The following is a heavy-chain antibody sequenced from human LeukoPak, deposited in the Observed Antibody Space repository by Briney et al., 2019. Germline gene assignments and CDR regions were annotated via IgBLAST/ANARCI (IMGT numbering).Heavy chain of an antibody. CDR2: IIPIFGTA. CDR1: GGTFSSYA. V-gene: IGHV1-69*13. Sequence: ASVKVSCKASGGTFSSYAISWVRQAPGQGLEWMGGIIPIFGTANYAQKLQGRVTITADESTSTAYMELSSLRSEDTAVYYCARVGGYGSGSYSHYYYGMDVWGQGTTVTVSS. D-gene: IGHD3-10*01. CDR3: ARVGGYGSGSYSHYYYGMDV. J-gene: IGHJ6*02.